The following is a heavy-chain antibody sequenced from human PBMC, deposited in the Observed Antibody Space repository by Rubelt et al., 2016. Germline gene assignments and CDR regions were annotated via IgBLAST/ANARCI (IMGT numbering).Heavy chain of an antibody. D-gene: IGHD6-13*01. J-gene: IGHJ5*02. V-gene: IGHV3-30-3*02. Sequence: YYADSVKGRFTISRDNSKNTLYLQMNSLRAEDTAVYYCVKRPGYSSSWYAFDPWGQGTLVTVSS. CDR3: VKRPGYSSSWYAFDP.